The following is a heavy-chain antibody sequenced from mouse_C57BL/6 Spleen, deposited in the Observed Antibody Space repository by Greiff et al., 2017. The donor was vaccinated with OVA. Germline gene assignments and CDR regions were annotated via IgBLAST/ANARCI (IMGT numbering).Heavy chain of an antibody. V-gene: IGHV5-4*01. Sequence: EVQGVESGGGLVKPGGSLKLSCAASGFTFSSYAMSWVRQTPEKRLEWVATISDGGSYTYYPDNVKGRFTISRDNAKNNLYLQMSHLKSEDTAMYYCAREGYGSSSWYFDVWGTGTTVTVSS. CDR1: GFTFSSYA. D-gene: IGHD1-1*01. CDR2: ISDGGSYT. J-gene: IGHJ1*03. CDR3: AREGYGSSSWYFDV.